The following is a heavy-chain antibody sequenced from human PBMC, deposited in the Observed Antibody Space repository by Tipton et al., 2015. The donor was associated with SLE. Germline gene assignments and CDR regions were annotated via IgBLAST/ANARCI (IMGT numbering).Heavy chain of an antibody. V-gene: IGHV3-11*06. Sequence: SLRLSCAASGFTFSDFYMSWIRQAPGKGMEWVSYISVTGSDTNYADSVRGRFTTSRDNARNSLYLHVSSLRAEDTAVYYCARLKRNENAFDIWGQGTLVTVSS. CDR3: ARLKRNENAFDI. CDR1: GFTFSDFY. D-gene: IGHD1-14*01. J-gene: IGHJ3*02. CDR2: ISVTGSDT.